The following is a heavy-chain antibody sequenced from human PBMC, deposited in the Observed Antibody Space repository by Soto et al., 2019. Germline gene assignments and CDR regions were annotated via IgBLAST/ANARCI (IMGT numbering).Heavy chain of an antibody. CDR3: ARDLAMVSGYYYGMDV. Sequence: SVKVSCKASGGTFSSYAISWVRQAPGQGLEWMGGIIPIFGTANYAQKFQGRVTITADESTSTAYMELSSLRSEDTAVYYCARDLAMVSGYYYGMDVWGQGTTVTVSS. D-gene: IGHD5-18*01. V-gene: IGHV1-69*13. J-gene: IGHJ6*02. CDR1: GGTFSSYA. CDR2: IIPIFGTA.